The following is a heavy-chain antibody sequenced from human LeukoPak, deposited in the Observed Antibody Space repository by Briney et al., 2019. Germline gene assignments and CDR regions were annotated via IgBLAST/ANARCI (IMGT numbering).Heavy chain of an antibody. Sequence: ASVKVSCKASGYTFTGYYMHWVRQAPGQGLEWMGRINPNSGGTNYAQKFQGRVTMTRDTSISTAYMELSRLRSDDTAVYYCARAEMDIVVVPAATHFDYWGQGTLVTVSS. CDR2: INPNSGGT. CDR1: GYTFTGYY. V-gene: IGHV1-2*06. CDR3: ARAEMDIVVVPAATHFDY. J-gene: IGHJ4*02. D-gene: IGHD2-2*03.